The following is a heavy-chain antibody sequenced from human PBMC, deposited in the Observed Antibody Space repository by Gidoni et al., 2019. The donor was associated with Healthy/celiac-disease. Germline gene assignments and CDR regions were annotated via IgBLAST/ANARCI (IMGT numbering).Heavy chain of an antibody. Sequence: WMLWVRQAPGKGLEWVANIKQDGSEKYYVDSVKGRFTISRDNAKNALYLQMNSLRAEDTAVYYCGSATTAMGEYFQHWGQGTLVTVSS. CDR3: GSATTAMGEYFQH. CDR1: W. CDR2: IKQDGSEK. J-gene: IGHJ1*01. D-gene: IGHD4-17*01. V-gene: IGHV3-7*03.